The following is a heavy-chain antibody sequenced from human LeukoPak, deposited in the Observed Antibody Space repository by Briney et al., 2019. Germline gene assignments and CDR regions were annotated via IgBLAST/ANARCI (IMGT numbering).Heavy chain of an antibody. CDR1: GFTLSSYS. CDR2: ISSSGTHI. J-gene: IGHJ4*02. V-gene: IGHV3-21*01. CDR3: ARSEHSSSSFDY. D-gene: IGHD6-6*01. Sequence: GGSLRLSCAASGFTLSSYSMNWVRQAPGKGLEWVSYISSSGTHIYYADSVKGRFTISRDNARNSLYLQMNSLRAEDTAIYYCARSEHSSSSFDYWGQGTLVTVSS.